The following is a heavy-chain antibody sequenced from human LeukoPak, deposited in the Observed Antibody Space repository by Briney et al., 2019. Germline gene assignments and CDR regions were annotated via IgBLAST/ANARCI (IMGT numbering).Heavy chain of an antibody. CDR3: ARTSLRFLEWLLYYFDY. CDR1: GFTFSNYW. D-gene: IGHD3-3*01. V-gene: IGHV3-7*01. Sequence: GGSLRLSCEGSGFTFSNYWMGWVRQAPGKGLQWVANIKTDGSEKYYVDSVKGRFTISRDNAKNSLYLQMNSLRAEDTAVYYCARTSLRFLEWLLYYFDYWGQGTLVTVSS. CDR2: IKTDGSEK. J-gene: IGHJ4*02.